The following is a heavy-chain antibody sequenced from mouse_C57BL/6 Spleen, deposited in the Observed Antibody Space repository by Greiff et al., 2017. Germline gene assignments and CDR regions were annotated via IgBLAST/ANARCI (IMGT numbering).Heavy chain of an antibody. CDR1: GYAFTNYL. CDR2: INPGSGGT. Sequence: VQLQQSGAELVRPGTSVKVSCKASGYAFTNYLIEWVKQRPGQGLEWIGVINPGSGGTNYNEKFKGKATLTADKSSSTAYMQLSSLTSEDSAVYFCARSGGTVVATPFDYWGQGTTLTVSS. V-gene: IGHV1-54*01. D-gene: IGHD1-1*01. CDR3: ARSGGTVVATPFDY. J-gene: IGHJ2*01.